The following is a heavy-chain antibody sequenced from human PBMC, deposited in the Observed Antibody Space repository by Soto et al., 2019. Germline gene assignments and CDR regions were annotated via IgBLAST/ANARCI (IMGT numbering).Heavy chain of an antibody. V-gene: IGHV3-11*01. Sequence: QVQLVESGGGLVKPGGSLRLSCAASGFTFSDYYMSWIRQAPGKGLEWVSYISSSGSTIYYADSVKGRFTISRDNXXXXXXXXXXXXXXXXXXXXXXXRHXLFAWGQGTLVTVSS. CDR2: ISSSGSTI. CDR3: XRHXLFA. CDR1: GFTFSDYY. J-gene: IGHJ5*02. D-gene: IGHD2-21*01.